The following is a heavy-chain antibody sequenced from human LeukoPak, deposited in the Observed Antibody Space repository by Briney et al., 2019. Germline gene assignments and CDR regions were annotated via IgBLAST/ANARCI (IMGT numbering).Heavy chain of an antibody. CDR1: GFTFSSYW. J-gene: IGHJ4*02. Sequence: PGGSLRLSCAASGFTFSSYWMHWVRHAPGKGLVWVSRINSDGSSTSYADSVKGRFTISRDNAKNTLYLQMNSLRAEDTAVYYCARVVAVAAKDYWGQGTLVTVSS. CDR2: INSDGSST. V-gene: IGHV3-74*01. CDR3: ARVVAVAAKDY. D-gene: IGHD6-19*01.